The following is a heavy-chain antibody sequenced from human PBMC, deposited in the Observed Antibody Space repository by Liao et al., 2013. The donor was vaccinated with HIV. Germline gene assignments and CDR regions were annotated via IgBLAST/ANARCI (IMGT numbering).Heavy chain of an antibody. J-gene: IGHJ4*02. Sequence: QVQLQESGPGLVKPSETLSLRCTVSGASISSYYWSWIRQPAGKGLEWIGRISGSGSTSYNPSLRSRVTMSVDTSKNLFSLKLNSVTAADTAVYYCARGDYDFWSGYWREWGQGTLVTVSS. CDR1: GASISSYY. CDR3: ARGDYDFWSGYWRE. D-gene: IGHD3-3*01. CDR2: ISGSGST. V-gene: IGHV4-4*07.